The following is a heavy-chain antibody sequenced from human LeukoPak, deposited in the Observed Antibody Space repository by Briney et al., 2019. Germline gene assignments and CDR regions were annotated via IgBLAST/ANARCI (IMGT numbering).Heavy chain of an antibody. V-gene: IGHV4-39*02. CDR1: GASISSSDSY. Sequence: KPSETLSLTCTVSGASISSSDSYWSWIRQPPGKGLEWIGSIYRRGSTSYNPSLKSRVTVSEDMSKNHFSLRLSSVTAADTAVYYCAREEDCSGGICYLGNAFDIWGQGTMVTVSS. J-gene: IGHJ3*02. CDR3: AREEDCSGGICYLGNAFDI. D-gene: IGHD2-15*01. CDR2: IYRRGST.